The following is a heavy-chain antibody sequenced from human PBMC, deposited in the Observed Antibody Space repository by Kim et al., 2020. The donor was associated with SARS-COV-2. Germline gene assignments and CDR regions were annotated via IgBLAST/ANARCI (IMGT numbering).Heavy chain of an antibody. CDR3: ARGQTYYYDSSGYGDY. Sequence: SETLSLTCTVSGGSISSGGYYWSWIRQHPGKGLEWIGYIYYSGSTYYNPSLKSRVTISVDTSKNQFSLKLSSVTAADTAVYYCARGQTYYYDSSGYGDYWGQGTLVTVSS. J-gene: IGHJ4*02. CDR2: IYYSGST. CDR1: GGSISSGGYY. V-gene: IGHV4-31*03. D-gene: IGHD3-22*01.